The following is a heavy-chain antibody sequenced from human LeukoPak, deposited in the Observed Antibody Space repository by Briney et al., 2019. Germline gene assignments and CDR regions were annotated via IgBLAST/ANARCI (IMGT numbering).Heavy chain of an antibody. V-gene: IGHV3-23*01. CDR3: ANLRTGYSSGWLDY. CDR1: GFTFSSYA. J-gene: IGHJ4*02. Sequence: GGSLRLSCAASGFTFSSYAMSWVRQAPGKGLEWVSAISASGGSTYYADSVKGRFTISRDNSKNTLYLQMNSLRAEDTAVYYCANLRTGYSSGWLDYWGQGTLVTVSS. D-gene: IGHD6-19*01. CDR2: ISASGGST.